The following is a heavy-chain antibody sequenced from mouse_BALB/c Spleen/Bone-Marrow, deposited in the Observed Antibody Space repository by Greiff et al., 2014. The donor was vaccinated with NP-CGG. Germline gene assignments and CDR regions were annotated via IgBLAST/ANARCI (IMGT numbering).Heavy chain of an antibody. D-gene: IGHD1-2*01. V-gene: IGHV1-18*01. CDR1: GYTFTEYA. Sequence: VQLQQSGPELVKPGASVKISCKTAGYTFTEYAMHWVKQSQGKSLEWIGGINPNNGGTSYNQKFKGKATLTVDKSSSTAYMELRSLTSEDSAVYYCARRYYGPYVMDNWGQGTSVTVSS. CDR2: INPNNGGT. J-gene: IGHJ4*01. CDR3: ARRYYGPYVMDN.